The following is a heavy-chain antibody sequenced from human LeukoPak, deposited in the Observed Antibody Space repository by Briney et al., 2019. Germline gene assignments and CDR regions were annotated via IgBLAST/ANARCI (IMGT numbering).Heavy chain of an antibody. CDR3: VRGSSGTVVRGVSWAWFDP. J-gene: IGHJ5*02. CDR1: GFPFSIYW. CDR2: IKPDGSEK. V-gene: IGHV3-7*05. D-gene: IGHD3-10*01. Sequence: GGSLRLSCAASGFPFSIYWMTWVRQAPGKGLEWVANIKPDGSEKYYVDSAKGRFAISRDNAKNSLYLQMNSLRAEDTAVYYCVRGSSGTVVRGVSWAWFDPWGQGTLVSVSS.